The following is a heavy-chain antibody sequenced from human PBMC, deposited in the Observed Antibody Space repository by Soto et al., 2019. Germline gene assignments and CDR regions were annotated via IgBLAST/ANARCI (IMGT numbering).Heavy chain of an antibody. J-gene: IGHJ4*02. V-gene: IGHV2-5*01. CDR2: VFWNDDK. CDR3: ARAYTYDFDR. CDR1: GFSFGVSGVG. D-gene: IGHD2-21*01. Sequence: QITLKESGPTLVKPTQTLTLTCTFSGFSFGVSGVGVGWIRQPPGRALEWLGLVFWNDDKRYSPSLESRLTLTKDTSNNQVVLTVTNLDPGDTGTYYCARAYTYDFDRWGQGTLVTVSS.